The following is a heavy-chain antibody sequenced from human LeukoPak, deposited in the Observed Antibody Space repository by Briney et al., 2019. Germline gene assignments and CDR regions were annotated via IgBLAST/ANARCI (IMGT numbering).Heavy chain of an antibody. CDR1: GGSFSGYY. CDR3: ARTRRYYYGSGSRYMDV. D-gene: IGHD3-10*01. CDR2: INHSGST. V-gene: IGHV4-34*01. J-gene: IGHJ6*03. Sequence: SETLSLTCAVYGGSFSGYYWSWIRQPPGKGLEWIGEINHSGSTNYNLSLKSRVTISVDTSKNQFSLKLSSVTAADTAVYYCARTRRYYYGSGSRYMDVWGKGTTVTVSS.